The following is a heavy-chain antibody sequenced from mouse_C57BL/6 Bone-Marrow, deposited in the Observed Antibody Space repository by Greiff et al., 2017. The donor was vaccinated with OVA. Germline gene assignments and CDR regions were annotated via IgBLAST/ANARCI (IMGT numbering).Heavy chain of an antibody. CDR2: IDPENGDT. Sequence: VHVKQSGAELVRPGASVKLSCTASGFNIKDDYMHWVKQRPEQGLEWIGWIDPENGDTEYASKFQGKATITADTSSNTAYLQLSRLTSEDTAVYYCTTGIPGGYWGQGTTLTVSS. V-gene: IGHV14-4*01. D-gene: IGHD1-1*02. J-gene: IGHJ2*01. CDR3: TTGIPGGY. CDR1: GFNIKDDY.